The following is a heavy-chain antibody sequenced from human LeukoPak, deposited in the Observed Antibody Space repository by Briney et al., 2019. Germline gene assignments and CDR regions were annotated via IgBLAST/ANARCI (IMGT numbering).Heavy chain of an antibody. J-gene: IGHJ4*02. D-gene: IGHD1-26*01. V-gene: IGHV3-38-3*01. CDR1: GFTFSSNE. CDR2: ISGGST. CDR3: ASGRSGSYYVRRTFDY. Sequence: GGSLRLSCAASGFTFSSNEMSWVRQAPGKGLEWVSSISGGSTYYADSRKGRFTISRDNSKNSLHLQMNSLRAEDTAVYYCASGRSGSYYVRRTFDYWGQGTLVTVSS.